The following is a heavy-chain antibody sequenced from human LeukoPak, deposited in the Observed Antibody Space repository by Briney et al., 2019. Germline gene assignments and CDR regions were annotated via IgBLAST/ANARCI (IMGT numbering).Heavy chain of an antibody. CDR3: AKVPSSYYYGSTPMDAFDI. V-gene: IGHV3-30*04. D-gene: IGHD3-10*01. CDR1: GFDFGKYA. CDR2: ISYDGGNE. J-gene: IGHJ3*02. Sequence: QAGGSLRLSCEASGFDFGKYAIHWVRQAPGKGLEWVAVISYDGGNENYADSVKGRFTISRDNSKNILYLQMNSLRTEDTAVYYCAKVPSSYYYGSTPMDAFDIWGQGTKVTVSS.